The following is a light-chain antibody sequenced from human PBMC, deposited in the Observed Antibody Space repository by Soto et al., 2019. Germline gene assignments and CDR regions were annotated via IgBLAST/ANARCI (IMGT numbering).Light chain of an antibody. CDR2: KAS. CDR3: QPSNSYSEA. CDR1: QTISSW. J-gene: IGKJ1*01. V-gene: IGKV1-5*03. Sequence: DIQMTQSPSTLSGSVGDRVTITCRASQTISSWLAWYQQKPGKAPKLLIYKASTLKSGVPSRFSGSGSGTEFTLTISSLQPDDFAPYYCQPSNSYSEAFGQGTKVQLK.